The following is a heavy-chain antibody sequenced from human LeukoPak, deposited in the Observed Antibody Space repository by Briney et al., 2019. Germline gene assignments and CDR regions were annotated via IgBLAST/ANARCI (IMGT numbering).Heavy chain of an antibody. CDR2: IKEDGTYT. CDR1: GFSFSKYW. V-gene: IGHV3-74*01. CDR3: ARDFDMGITPGDDFDF. D-gene: IGHD3-9*01. J-gene: IGHJ4*02. Sequence: GGSLRLSCAASGFSFSKYWMHWIRQTPGEGLVWVSRIKEDGTYTSYADSVKGRFTISRDNARNTVFLQMNSLRAEDTAVYYCARDFDMGITPGDDFDFWGQGTLVTVSS.